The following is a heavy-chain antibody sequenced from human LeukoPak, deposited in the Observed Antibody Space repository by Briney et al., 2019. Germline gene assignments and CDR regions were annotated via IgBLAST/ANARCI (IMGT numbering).Heavy chain of an antibody. D-gene: IGHD3-10*01. Sequence: GGSLRLSCAASGFTFSSYGMHWVRQAPGKGLEWVAVISYDGSNKYYADSVKGRFTISRDNSKNTLDLQMNSLRAEDTAVYYCAKAGTVYALRGRFGYWGQGTLVTVSS. CDR2: ISYDGSNK. CDR3: AKAGTVYALRGRFGY. J-gene: IGHJ4*02. CDR1: GFTFSSYG. V-gene: IGHV3-30*18.